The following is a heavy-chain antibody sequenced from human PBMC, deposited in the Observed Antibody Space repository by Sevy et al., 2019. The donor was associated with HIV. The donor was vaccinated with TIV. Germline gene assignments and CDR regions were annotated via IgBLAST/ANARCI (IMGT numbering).Heavy chain of an antibody. D-gene: IGHD1-26*01. J-gene: IGHJ4*02. CDR2: ISYDGTNK. CDR3: AREFTGWDLHLDY. CDR1: GFAFSTHA. V-gene: IGHV3-30-3*01. Sequence: GGSLRLSCVASGFAFSTHAMHWVRQAPDKGLEWVAVISYDGTNKNYADAVKDRSTISRDNSKNPLYLQMNSLGADDTAVYYCAREFTGWDLHLDYWGQGTLVTVSS.